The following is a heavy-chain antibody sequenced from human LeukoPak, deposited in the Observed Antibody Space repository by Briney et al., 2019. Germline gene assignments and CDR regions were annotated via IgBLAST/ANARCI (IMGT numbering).Heavy chain of an antibody. CDR3: AKDTAGNWFDP. Sequence: GRSLRLSCAASGFTFSSYGMHWVRQAPGKGLEWVAVISYDGSNKYYADSVKGRFTISRDNSKNTLYLQMNSLRAEDTAVYYCAKDTAGNWFDPWGQGTLVTVSS. CDR1: GFTFSSYG. D-gene: IGHD5-18*01. CDR2: ISYDGSNK. V-gene: IGHV3-30*18. J-gene: IGHJ5*02.